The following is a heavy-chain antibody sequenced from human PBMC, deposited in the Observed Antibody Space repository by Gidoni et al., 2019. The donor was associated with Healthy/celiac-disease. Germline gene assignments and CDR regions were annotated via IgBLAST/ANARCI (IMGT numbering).Heavy chain of an antibody. CDR3: AKDIVVVPADYYYYYGMDV. CDR2: ISGSGGST. CDR1: GFTFSSYA. Sequence: EVQLLESGGGLVQPGGSLRLSCAASGFTFSSYAMSWVRQAPGKGLEWVSAISGSGGSTYYADSVKGRFTISRDNSKNTLYLQMNSLRAEDTAVYYCAKDIVVVPADYYYYYGMDVWGQGTTVTVSS. D-gene: IGHD2-2*01. J-gene: IGHJ6*02. V-gene: IGHV3-23*01.